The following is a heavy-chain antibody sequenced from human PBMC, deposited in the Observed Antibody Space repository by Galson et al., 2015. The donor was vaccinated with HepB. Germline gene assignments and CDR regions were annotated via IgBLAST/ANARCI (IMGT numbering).Heavy chain of an antibody. V-gene: IGHV1-3*01. CDR2: INAGNGDT. J-gene: IGHJ2*01. D-gene: IGHD3-16*01. CDR1: GYTFTNYA. CDR3: ARDDSLGYWYFDL. Sequence: SVTVSCKASGYTFTNYAIHWVRQAPGQRLEWMGWINAGNGDTQYSQTFRGRVTITRDTSASTAYMELSSLTSEDTAVYYCARDDSLGYWYFDLWGRGTLVNVSS.